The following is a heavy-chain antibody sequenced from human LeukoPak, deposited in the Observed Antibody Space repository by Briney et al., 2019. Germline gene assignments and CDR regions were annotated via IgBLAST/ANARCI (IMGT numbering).Heavy chain of an antibody. D-gene: IGHD2-2*01. CDR2: ISSSSTYI. Sequence: GGSLRLSCAASGFTFSSYSMDWVRQAPGKGLEWVASISSSSTYIYYGDSVKGRFTISRDNAKNSLFLQMDSLKAEDTAVYYCVRAFCSGTGCYPYYFDFWGQGTLVTLSS. V-gene: IGHV3-21*01. CDR1: GFTFSSYS. J-gene: IGHJ4*02. CDR3: VRAFCSGTGCYPYYFDF.